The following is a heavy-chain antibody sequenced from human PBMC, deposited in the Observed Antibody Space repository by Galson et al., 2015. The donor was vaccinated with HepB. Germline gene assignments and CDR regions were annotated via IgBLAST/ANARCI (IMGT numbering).Heavy chain of an antibody. Sequence: SLRLSCAASGFTFSNAWMSWVRQAPGKGLEWVGRIKSKTDGGTTDYAAPVKGRFTISRDDSKNTLYLQMNSLKTEDTAVYYCTTVTSIGILWFGELFSDYWGQGTLVTVSS. J-gene: IGHJ4*02. CDR1: GFTFSNAW. D-gene: IGHD3-10*01. CDR2: IKSKTDGGTT. CDR3: TTVTSIGILWFGELFSDY. V-gene: IGHV3-15*01.